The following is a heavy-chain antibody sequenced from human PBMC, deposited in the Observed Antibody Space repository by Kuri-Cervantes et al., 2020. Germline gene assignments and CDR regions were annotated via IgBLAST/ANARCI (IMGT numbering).Heavy chain of an antibody. J-gene: IGHJ6*02. Sequence: GGSLRLSCAASGFTFSSYAMHWVRQAPGKGLEWVAVISYDGSNKYYADSVKGRFTISRDNSKNTLYLQMNGLRAEDTAVYYCARVWQQLVDSASYYYYGMYVWGQGTTVTVSS. CDR3: ARVWQQLVDSASYYYYGMYV. CDR2: ISYDGSNK. CDR1: GFTFSSYA. D-gene: IGHD6-13*01. V-gene: IGHV3-30-3*01.